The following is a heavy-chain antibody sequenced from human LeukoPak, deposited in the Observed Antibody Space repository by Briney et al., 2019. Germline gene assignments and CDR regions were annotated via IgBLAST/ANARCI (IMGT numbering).Heavy chain of an antibody. J-gene: IGHJ4*02. CDR1: GFTFSDYE. Sequence: GGSLRLSCAASGFTFSDYEMNWVRLAPGKGLEWLSYIGGSGSAIHYADSVKGRFTISRDNAENSLYLQMNSLRAEDTAVYYCARDGTPHYTTGWVFFDYWGQGTLVTVSS. CDR2: IGGSGSAI. D-gene: IGHD6-25*01. CDR3: ARDGTPHYTTGWVFFDY. V-gene: IGHV3-48*03.